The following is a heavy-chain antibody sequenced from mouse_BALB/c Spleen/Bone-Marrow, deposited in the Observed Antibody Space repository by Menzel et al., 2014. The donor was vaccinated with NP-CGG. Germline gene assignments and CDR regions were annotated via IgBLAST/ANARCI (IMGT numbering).Heavy chain of an antibody. D-gene: IGHD1-1*01. Sequence: EVQGVESGGDLVEPGGSLKLSCAASGFTFSSYGMSWVRRTPDKRLEWVATVGGGDSYTYYPDFVKGRFTISRDTAKNTLYLHMSSLKSEDTAMYYCAFITAIAYWGQGTLVTVSA. CDR3: AFITAIAY. CDR2: VGGGDSYT. J-gene: IGHJ3*01. CDR1: GFTFSSYG. V-gene: IGHV5-6*01.